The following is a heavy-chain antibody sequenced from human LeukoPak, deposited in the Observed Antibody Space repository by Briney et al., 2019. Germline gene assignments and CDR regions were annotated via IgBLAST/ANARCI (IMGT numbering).Heavy chain of an antibody. J-gene: IGHJ6*02. D-gene: IGHD2-2*01. CDR2: INAGNGNT. CDR1: GYTFTSYA. CDR3: ATKDCSSISCYYSSMDV. Sequence: ASVKVSCKASGYTFTSYAMHWVRQAPGQRLEWMGWINAGNGNTKYSQKFQGRVTITRDTSASTAYMELSSLRSEDTAVYYCATKDCSSISCYYSSMDVWGQGTTVTVSS. V-gene: IGHV1-3*01.